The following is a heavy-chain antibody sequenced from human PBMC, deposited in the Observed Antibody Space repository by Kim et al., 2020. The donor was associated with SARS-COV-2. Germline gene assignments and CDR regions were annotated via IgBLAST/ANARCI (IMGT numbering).Heavy chain of an antibody. CDR2: ISGTTPYT. J-gene: IGHJ4*02. Sequence: GGSLRLSCVASGFILNKYGMIWVRQAPGKGLEWVSSISGTTPYTHYADSVKGRFTITRDDSKKTLYLQMDSLRVEDTAIYFCARGVFDFWGQGDLVTVSS. CDR3: ARGVFDF. CDR1: GFILNKYG. V-gene: IGHV3-21*01.